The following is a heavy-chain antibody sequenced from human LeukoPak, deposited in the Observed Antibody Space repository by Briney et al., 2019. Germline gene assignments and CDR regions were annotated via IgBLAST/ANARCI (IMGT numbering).Heavy chain of an antibody. V-gene: IGHV4-39*07. J-gene: IGHJ4*02. D-gene: IGHD5-18*01. CDR3: ARYTYTYGNDY. CDR1: GGSISSSTYY. CDR2: IYYSGST. Sequence: SETLSLTRTVSGGSISSSTYYWGWIRQPPGKGLEWIGSIYYSGSTCYNPSLKSRVTISVDTSKNQFSLKLSSVTAADTAVYYCARYTYTYGNDYWGQGTLVTVSS.